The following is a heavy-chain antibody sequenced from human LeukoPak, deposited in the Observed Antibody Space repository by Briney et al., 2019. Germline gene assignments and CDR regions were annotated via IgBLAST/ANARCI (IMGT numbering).Heavy chain of an antibody. V-gene: IGHV4-4*07. CDR3: ARDGLYSYGYSYFDF. CDR2: IYTSGTT. J-gene: IGHJ4*02. D-gene: IGHD5-18*01. Sequence: SETLSLTCTFSGAAISSYFWSWIRQPAGRGMEWIGRIYTSGTTNYNPSLESRVTMSVDTSKNQFSLKLRSVTAADTAVYYCARDGLYSYGYSYFDFWGQGTLVTVSS. CDR1: GAAISSYF.